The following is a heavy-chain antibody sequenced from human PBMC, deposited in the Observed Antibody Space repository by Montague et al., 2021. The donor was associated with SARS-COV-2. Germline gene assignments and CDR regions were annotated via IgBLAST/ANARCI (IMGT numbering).Heavy chain of an antibody. V-gene: IGHV4-39*07. CDR2: IYYSGST. Sequence: SETLSLTCTVSGGSISSSSYYWGWIRQPPGKGLERIGSIYYSGSTYYNPSLKSRVTISVDTSKNQFSLKLSSMTAADTAVYYCARVGRQQLVRLSGVDVWGQGTTVTVSS. CDR3: ARVGRQQLVRLSGVDV. D-gene: IGHD6-13*01. CDR1: GGSISSSSYY. J-gene: IGHJ6*02.